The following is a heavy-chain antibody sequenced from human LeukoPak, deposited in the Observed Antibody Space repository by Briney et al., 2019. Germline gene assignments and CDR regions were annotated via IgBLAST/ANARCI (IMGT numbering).Heavy chain of an antibody. V-gene: IGHV4-34*01. D-gene: IGHD3-10*01. CDR2: INHGGSV. CDR1: GGSFSGYY. Sequence: SETLSLTCAVYGGSFSGYYWSWIRQPPGKGLEWIGEINHGGSVNYNPSLKSRVTISVDTSKNQFSLKLSSVTAADTAVYYCARPKAPYYYGSGRGHSFDIWGQGTMVTVSS. CDR3: ARPKAPYYYGSGRGHSFDI. J-gene: IGHJ3*02.